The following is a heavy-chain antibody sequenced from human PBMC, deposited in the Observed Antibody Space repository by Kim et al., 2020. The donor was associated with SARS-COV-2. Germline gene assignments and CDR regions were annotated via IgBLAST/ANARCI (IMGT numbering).Heavy chain of an antibody. Sequence: YSPSFQGQVTLSVDKSSSTAYLQWSSLKASDTAMYYCVRPYSTGLLDGFDIWGQGTMVTVSS. J-gene: IGHJ3*02. V-gene: IGHV5-51*01. CDR3: VRPYSTGLLDGFDI. D-gene: IGHD6-19*01.